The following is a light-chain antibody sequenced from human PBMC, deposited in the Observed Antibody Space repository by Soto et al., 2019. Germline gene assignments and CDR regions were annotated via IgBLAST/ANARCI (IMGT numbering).Light chain of an antibody. CDR3: CSYAGSTTFVV. Sequence: QSVLTQPASVSGSPGQSITISCTGTSSDVGSYNLVSWYQQHPGKAPKLMIYEVSKRPSGFSSRFSGSKSGNTASLTISGLQAEDEADYYCCSYAGSTTFVVFGGGTKLTVL. V-gene: IGLV2-23*02. CDR1: SSDVGSYNL. J-gene: IGLJ2*01. CDR2: EVS.